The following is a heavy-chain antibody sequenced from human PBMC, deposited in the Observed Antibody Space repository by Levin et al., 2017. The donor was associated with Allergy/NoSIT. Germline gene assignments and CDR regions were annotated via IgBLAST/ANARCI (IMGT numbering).Heavy chain of an antibody. J-gene: IGHJ5*02. CDR2: ISYTGNT. D-gene: IGHD1-1*01. V-gene: IGHV4-30-4*01. Sequence: SETLSLTCSVSGGSISSGDYYWNWIRQPPGKGLEWLGNISYTGNTFYNPSLKSRLAMSVDTSKNQFSLSPHSVTAADTAMYYCARGGGPQRRLDPWGQGTLVIISS. CDR3: ARGGGPQRRLDP. CDR1: GGSISSGDYY.